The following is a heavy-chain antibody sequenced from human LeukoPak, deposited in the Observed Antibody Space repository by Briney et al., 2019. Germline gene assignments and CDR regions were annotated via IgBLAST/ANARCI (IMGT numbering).Heavy chain of an antibody. Sequence: GGSLRLSCAASGFTFRNAWMTWVRQAPGEGPEWVGRIKRKTDGGTTDYAAPVKGRFTISRDDSKNPLYLQMNSLKTEDTAVYYCTTTAAGIFDYWGQGTLVTVSS. V-gene: IGHV3-15*01. CDR2: IKRKTDGGTT. CDR3: TTTAAGIFDY. CDR1: GFTFRNAW. D-gene: IGHD6-13*01. J-gene: IGHJ4*02.